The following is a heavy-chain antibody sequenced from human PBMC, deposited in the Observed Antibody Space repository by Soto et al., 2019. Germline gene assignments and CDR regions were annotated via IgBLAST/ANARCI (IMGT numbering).Heavy chain of an antibody. Sequence: GGSLGIGCAASGLTFSSSAVSGVRQAPGKGLEWVSAISGSGGSTYYADSVKGRFTISRDNSKNTLYLQMNSLRAEDTAVYYCAKDQEEYCSTTSCSELDVWGQGTTVSVSS. CDR3: AKDQEEYCSTTSCSELDV. J-gene: IGHJ6*02. V-gene: IGHV3-23*01. D-gene: IGHD2-2*01. CDR1: GLTFSSSA. CDR2: ISGSGGST.